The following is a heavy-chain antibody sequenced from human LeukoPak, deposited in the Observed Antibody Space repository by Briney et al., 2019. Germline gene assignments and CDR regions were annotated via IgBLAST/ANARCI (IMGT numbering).Heavy chain of an antibody. CDR1: GGSISSYY. CDR2: IYYSGST. D-gene: IGHD2-21*01. J-gene: IGHJ4*02. CDR3: ARHLAGHFGGFYFDY. Sequence: SETLSLTCTVSGGSISSYYWGWIRQPPGKGLEWIVRIYYSGSTYYNPSLKSRVTISVDTSKNQFSLKLSSVTAADTAVYYCARHLAGHFGGFYFDYWGQGTLVTVSS. V-gene: IGHV4-39*07.